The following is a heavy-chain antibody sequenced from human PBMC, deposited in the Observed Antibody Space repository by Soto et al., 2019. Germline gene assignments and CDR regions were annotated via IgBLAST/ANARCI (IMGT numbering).Heavy chain of an antibody. V-gene: IGHV3-48*01. Sequence: EVQLVESGGGLVQPGGSLRLSCAASGFTFSSYTMIWVRQAPGKGPEWVSYISGSGDTIYYADSVKGRFTISRDNAKTSLYLQMNSMTSEDTAVYYCARVGYRGNYYFHYMDVWGKGTTVTVSS. CDR1: GFTFSSYT. CDR2: ISGSGDTI. J-gene: IGHJ6*03. D-gene: IGHD4-4*01. CDR3: ARVGYRGNYYFHYMDV.